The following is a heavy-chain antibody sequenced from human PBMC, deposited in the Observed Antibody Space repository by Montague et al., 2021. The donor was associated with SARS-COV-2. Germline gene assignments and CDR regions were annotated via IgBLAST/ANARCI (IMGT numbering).Heavy chain of an antibody. D-gene: IGHD3-22*01. CDR2: IYYSGST. J-gene: IGHJ4*02. CDR1: VRSISSNNCY. Sequence: SETLSLTCTVSVRSISSNNCYWGWIRQPPGKALEWIGSIYYSGSTYYNPSLKSRVTMSVDTSENQFSLKLSSVTAADTAVYYCARDGFYYDRSGPSNFDYWGQGTLVTVSS. V-gene: IGHV4-39*07. CDR3: ARDGFYYDRSGPSNFDY.